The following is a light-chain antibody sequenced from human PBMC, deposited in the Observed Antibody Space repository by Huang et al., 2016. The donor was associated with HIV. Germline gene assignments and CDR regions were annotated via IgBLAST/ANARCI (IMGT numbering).Light chain of an antibody. V-gene: IGKV4-1*01. J-gene: IGKJ1*01. Sequence: DIVMTQSPDSLAVSLGERATINCKSSQSVLYSSNNKNYVALYQQKPGQPPKLLIYWASTRESGVPDRFSGSGSGTDFTLTISSLQAEDVAVYYCQQYYSTRTFGQGTKVEIK. CDR2: WAS. CDR1: QSVLYSSNNKNY. CDR3: QQYYSTRT.